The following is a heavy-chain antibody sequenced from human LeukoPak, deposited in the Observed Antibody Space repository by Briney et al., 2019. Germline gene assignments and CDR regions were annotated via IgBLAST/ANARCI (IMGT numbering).Heavy chain of an antibody. J-gene: IGHJ4*02. Sequence: PGESLRLSCAASGFTFSSYAMSWVRQAPGQGLELVSAISGSGGSTYYADSVKGRFTISRDNSKNTLYLQMNSLRAEDTAVYHCAKDLRTGLVVIGFDYWGQGTLVTVSS. CDR3: AKDLRTGLVVIGFDY. CDR2: ISGSGGST. D-gene: IGHD3-22*01. V-gene: IGHV3-23*01. CDR1: GFTFSSYA.